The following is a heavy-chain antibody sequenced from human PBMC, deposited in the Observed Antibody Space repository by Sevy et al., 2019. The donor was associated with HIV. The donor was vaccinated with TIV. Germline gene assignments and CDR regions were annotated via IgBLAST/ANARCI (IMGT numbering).Heavy chain of an antibody. CDR2: IKQDGSEK. CDR1: GFTFSSYW. Sequence: GGSLRLSCAASGFTFSSYWMSWVRQAPGKGLEWVDNIKQDGSEKYYVDSVKARFTISRDSAKNSLYLQMNSLRAEDTAVYYCARVGVWGSYRLDYWGQGTLVTVSS. V-gene: IGHV3-7*01. J-gene: IGHJ4*02. CDR3: ARVGVWGSYRLDY. D-gene: IGHD3-16*02.